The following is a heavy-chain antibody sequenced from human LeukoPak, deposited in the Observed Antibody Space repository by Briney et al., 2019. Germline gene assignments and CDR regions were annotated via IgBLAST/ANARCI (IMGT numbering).Heavy chain of an antibody. V-gene: IGHV4-59*01. CDR1: GASMSTYY. CDR3: ASLFYYDSSGYSYDFDY. J-gene: IGHJ4*02. D-gene: IGHD3-22*01. CDR2: IYYSGST. Sequence: PAETLSHTRTVSGASMSTYYLSWIRQPPGKGLEWIGYIYYSGSTNYNPSLKSRVTISVDTSKSQFSLKLSSVTAADTAVYYCASLFYYDSSGYSYDFDYWGQAPLDTVSS.